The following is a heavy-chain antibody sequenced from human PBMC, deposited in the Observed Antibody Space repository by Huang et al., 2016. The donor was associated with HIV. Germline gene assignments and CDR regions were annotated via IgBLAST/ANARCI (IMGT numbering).Heavy chain of an antibody. Sequence: QVHLVQSGAEVKKPGSSVRVSCTASGGSFKISGISWVRQAPGQGLEWLGGILPSLWRANYAQKRSDRGTITAVESTTTVYMDLTSLRPEDTAVYYCASGASYEIWTPYYSGWHYSMDVWGEGTTVTVSS. CDR3: ASGASYEIWTPYYSGWHYSMDV. D-gene: IGHD3-9*01. CDR1: GGSFKISG. CDR2: ILPSLWRA. V-gene: IGHV1-69*13. J-gene: IGHJ6*03.